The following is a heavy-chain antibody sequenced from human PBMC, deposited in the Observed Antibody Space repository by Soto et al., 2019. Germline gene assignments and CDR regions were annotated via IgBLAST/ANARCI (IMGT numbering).Heavy chain of an antibody. Sequence: QLQLQESGPGLVKPSETLSLTCTVSGDSIRSSSYWGWIRQPPGKGLEWIGSIYSTGNTYYIPSPNSQVTISVDTSKNQFSLNVISVTAADTAVYYCRRSSRYSTDVWGQGTTVTVSS. CDR2: IYSTGNT. CDR3: RRSSRYSTDV. CDR1: GDSIRSSSY. J-gene: IGHJ6*02. D-gene: IGHD6-13*01. V-gene: IGHV4-39*01.